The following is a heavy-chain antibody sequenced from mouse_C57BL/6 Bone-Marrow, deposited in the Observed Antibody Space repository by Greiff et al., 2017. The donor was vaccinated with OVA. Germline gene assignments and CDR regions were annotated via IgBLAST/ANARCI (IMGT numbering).Heavy chain of an antibody. V-gene: IGHV1-69*01. CDR2: IDPSDSYT. D-gene: IGHD1-1*01. CDR1: GYTFTSYW. Sequence: QVQLQQPGAELVMPGASVKLSCKASGYTFTSYWMHWVKQRPGQGLEWIGEIDPSDSYTNYNQKFKGKSTLTVDKSSSTAYMQLSSLTSEDSAVYYCALDYYGASFAYWGQGTLVTVSA. J-gene: IGHJ3*01. CDR3: ALDYYGASFAY.